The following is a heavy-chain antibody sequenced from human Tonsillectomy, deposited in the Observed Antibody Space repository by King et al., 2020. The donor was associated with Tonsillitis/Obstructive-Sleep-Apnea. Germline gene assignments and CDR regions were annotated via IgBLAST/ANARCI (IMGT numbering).Heavy chain of an antibody. Sequence: VQLQESGPGLVKPSETLSLTCTVSGGSISSSSYYWGWIRQPPGKGLEWIGSIYYSGRTYYNPSLKSRVTISVDTSKNQFSLKLSSVTAADTAVYYCARLEYYDFWSGSRGWFDPWGQGTLVTVSS. CDR1: GGSISSSSYY. CDR3: ARLEYYDFWSGSRGWFDP. CDR2: IYYSGRT. V-gene: IGHV4-39*01. D-gene: IGHD3-3*01. J-gene: IGHJ5*02.